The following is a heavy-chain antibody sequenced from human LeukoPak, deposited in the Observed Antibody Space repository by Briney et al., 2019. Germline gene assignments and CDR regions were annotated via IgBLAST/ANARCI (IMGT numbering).Heavy chain of an antibody. CDR3: ARHGGSGSYYNWFDP. Sequence: SSETLSLTCAVSGYSISSGYYGGWIRQPPGKGLEWIGSIYHSGSTYYNPSLKSRVTISVDTSKNQFSLKLSSVTAADTAVYYCARHGGSGSYYNWFDPWGQGTLVTVSS. D-gene: IGHD3-10*01. V-gene: IGHV4-38-2*01. J-gene: IGHJ5*02. CDR1: GYSISSGYY. CDR2: IYHSGST.